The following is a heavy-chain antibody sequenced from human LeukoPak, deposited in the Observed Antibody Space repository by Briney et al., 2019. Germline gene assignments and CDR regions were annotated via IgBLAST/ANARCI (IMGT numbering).Heavy chain of an antibody. D-gene: IGHD3-22*01. V-gene: IGHV4-38-2*02. J-gene: IGHJ4*02. CDR1: GYSISSCYY. CDR3: ARSHYYDSSGYSTYFDY. Sequence: SETLSLTCTVSGYSISSCYYWGWIRQPPGKGLEWIGSIYHSGSTNYNPSLKSRVTISVDTSKNQFSLKLSSVTAADTAVYYCARSHYYDSSGYSTYFDYWGQGTLVTVSS. CDR2: IYHSGST.